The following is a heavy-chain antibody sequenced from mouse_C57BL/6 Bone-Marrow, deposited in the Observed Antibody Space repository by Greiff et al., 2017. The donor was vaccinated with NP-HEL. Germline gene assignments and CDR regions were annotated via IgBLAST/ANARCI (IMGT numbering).Heavy chain of an antibody. V-gene: IGHV1-54*01. CDR2: INPGSGGT. CDR3: ARELVYFDY. J-gene: IGHJ2*01. CDR1: GYAFTNYL. D-gene: IGHD4-1*01. Sequence: QVQLKQSGAELVRPGTSVKVSCKASGYAFTNYLIEWVKQRPGQGLEWIGVINPGSGGTNYNEKFKGKATLTADKSSSTAYMQLSSLTSEDSAVYFCARELVYFDYWGQGTTLTVSS.